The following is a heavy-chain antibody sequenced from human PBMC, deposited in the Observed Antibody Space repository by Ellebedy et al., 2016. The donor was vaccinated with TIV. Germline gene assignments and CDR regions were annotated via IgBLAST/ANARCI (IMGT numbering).Heavy chain of an antibody. CDR2: IYYSGST. Sequence: GSLRLSXTVSGGSISSSSYYWGWIRQPPGKGLEWIGSIYYSGSTYYNPSLKSRVTISVDTSKNQFSLKLSSVTAADTAVYYCASYSSGPYFDYWGQGTLVTVSS. J-gene: IGHJ4*02. D-gene: IGHD6-19*01. CDR3: ASYSSGPYFDY. V-gene: IGHV4-39*01. CDR1: GGSISSSSYY.